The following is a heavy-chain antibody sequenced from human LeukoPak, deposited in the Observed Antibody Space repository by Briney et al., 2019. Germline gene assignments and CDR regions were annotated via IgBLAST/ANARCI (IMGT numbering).Heavy chain of an antibody. D-gene: IGHD5-18*01. Sequence: ASVKVSCKASGYTFTGYYMHWVRQAPGQGLEWMGWINPNSGGTNYAQKFQGRVTMTRDTSTSTVYMELSSLRSEDTAVYYCARGYSRAGGAFDIWGQGTMVTVSS. CDR2: INPNSGGT. J-gene: IGHJ3*02. CDR3: ARGYSRAGGAFDI. V-gene: IGHV1-2*02. CDR1: GYTFTGYY.